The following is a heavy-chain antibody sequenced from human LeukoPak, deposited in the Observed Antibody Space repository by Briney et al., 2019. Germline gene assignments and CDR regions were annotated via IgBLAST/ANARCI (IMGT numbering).Heavy chain of an antibody. Sequence: SETLSLTCTVSGGSLSSYYWSWIRQPPGKGLEWIGYIYYSGSTNYNPSLNSRVTISVDTSKNQFSLRLGSVTAAGTAVYYCARVGSGSPPYYGLDVWGQGTTVTVSS. CDR2: IYYSGST. J-gene: IGHJ6*02. CDR3: ARVGSGSPPYYGLDV. CDR1: GGSLSSYY. V-gene: IGHV4-59*01. D-gene: IGHD3-10*01.